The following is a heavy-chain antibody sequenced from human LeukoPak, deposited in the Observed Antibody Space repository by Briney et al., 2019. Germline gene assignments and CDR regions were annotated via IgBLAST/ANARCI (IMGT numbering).Heavy chain of an antibody. CDR3: AKRYGEYLFDY. CDR2: ISGSGGST. V-gene: IGHV3-23*01. Sequence: GGSLRLSCAVSGLTFSSYAMSWVRQAPGKGPEWVSSISGSGGSTYYADSVKGRFTISRDNSKNTLYLQMNSLRAEDTAVYYCAKRYGEYLFDYWGQGTLVTVSS. J-gene: IGHJ4*02. D-gene: IGHD3-10*01. CDR1: GLTFSSYA.